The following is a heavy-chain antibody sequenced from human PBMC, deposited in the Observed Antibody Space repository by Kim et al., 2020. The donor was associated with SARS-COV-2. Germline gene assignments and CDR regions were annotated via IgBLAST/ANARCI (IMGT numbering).Heavy chain of an antibody. Sequence: SETLSLTCTVSGGSISSSSYYWGWIRQPPGKGLEWIGSIYYSGSTYYNPSLKSRVTISVDTSKNQFSLKLSSVTAADTAVYYCARLHHDYGDYYFDYWGQGTLVTVSS. V-gene: IGHV4-39*01. CDR3: ARLHHDYGDYYFDY. J-gene: IGHJ4*02. D-gene: IGHD4-17*01. CDR2: IYYSGST. CDR1: GGSISSSSYY.